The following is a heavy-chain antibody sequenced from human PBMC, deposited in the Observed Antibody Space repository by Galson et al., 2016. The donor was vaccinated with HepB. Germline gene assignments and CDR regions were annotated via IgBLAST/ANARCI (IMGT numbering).Heavy chain of an antibody. CDR1: GFKFTHYS. D-gene: IGHD3-22*01. CDR2: MSSDGSTT. Sequence: SLRLSCATSGFKFTHYSINWVRQAPGKGLEWVSYMSSDGSTTYYADSVKGRFTISRDTARNSLSLQMNSLRDEDTAIYYCVGAEDYYDRNSGYYPHHFDSWGQGTLVTVSS. V-gene: IGHV3-48*02. CDR3: VGAEDYYDRNSGYYPHHFDS. J-gene: IGHJ4*02.